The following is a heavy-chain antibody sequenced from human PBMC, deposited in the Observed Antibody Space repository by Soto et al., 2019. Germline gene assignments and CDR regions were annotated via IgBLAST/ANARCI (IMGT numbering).Heavy chain of an antibody. V-gene: IGHV1-2*04. CDR3: AREYVSSWFDY. CDR2: INPNSGVT. CDR1: GYTFTGNY. Sequence: QVQLVQSGAEVKKPGASVKVSCKASGYTFTGNYMHWVRQAPGQGLEWMGWINPNSGVTKYAQKLQGWVTMTRDTSISTAYMEVRGLTSDDTAVYYCAREYVSSWFDYWGQGTLVTVPS. D-gene: IGHD6-13*01. J-gene: IGHJ4*02.